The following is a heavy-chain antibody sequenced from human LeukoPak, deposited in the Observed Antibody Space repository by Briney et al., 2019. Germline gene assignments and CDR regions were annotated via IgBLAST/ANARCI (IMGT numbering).Heavy chain of an antibody. CDR3: ASAGRRNSSGYWRY. CDR2: INHSGST. Sequence: PSETLSLTCTVSGGSISSSSYSWTWIRQPPGKGLEWIGEINHSGSTNYNPSLKSRVTISVDTSKNQFSLKLSSVTAADTAVYYCASAGRRNSSGYWRYWGQGTLVTVSS. CDR1: GGSISSSSYS. V-gene: IGHV4-39*07. J-gene: IGHJ4*02. D-gene: IGHD3-22*01.